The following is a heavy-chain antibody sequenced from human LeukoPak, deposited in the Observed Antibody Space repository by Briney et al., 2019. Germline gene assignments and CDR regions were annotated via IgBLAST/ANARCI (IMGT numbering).Heavy chain of an antibody. V-gene: IGHV3-48*03. CDR1: GFTFSSYE. CDR2: ISSSGNTI. D-gene: IGHD4-23*01. J-gene: IGHJ4*02. Sequence: GGSLRLSCAASGFTFSSYEMNWVRQAPGKGLEWVSHISSSGNTIYYTDSVKGRFTISRGNSKNLLYLQMNSLKAEDTAIYYCARTVARIGYWGQGTLVAVSS. CDR3: ARTVARIGY.